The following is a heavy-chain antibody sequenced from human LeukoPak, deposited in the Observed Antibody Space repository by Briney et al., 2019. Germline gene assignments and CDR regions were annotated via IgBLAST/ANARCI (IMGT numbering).Heavy chain of an antibody. D-gene: IGHD5-18*01. CDR3: ARHVGPGYSYGFDN. V-gene: IGHV4-59*08. Sequence: LSETLSLTCTVSGGSISRHYWSWIRQAPGKGLEWIGYISYSGSTNYNPSLKSRVTISVDTSKNQFSLKLSSVTAADTAVFYCARHVGPGYSYGFDNWGQGTLVTVSS. J-gene: IGHJ4*02. CDR2: ISYSGST. CDR1: GGSISRHY.